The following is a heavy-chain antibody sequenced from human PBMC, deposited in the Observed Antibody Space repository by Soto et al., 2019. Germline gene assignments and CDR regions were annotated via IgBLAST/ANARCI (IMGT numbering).Heavy chain of an antibody. D-gene: IGHD3-22*01. J-gene: IGHJ4*02. Sequence: QITLKESGPTLVKPTQTLTLTCTFSGFSLDTSGVGVGWIRQPPGKALEWLALIFWDDDKRYSPSLKSWLAITKDTSKNQVVLTMTNMDPVDTATYYCAHSYYYDSNNYYYVGGPDYWGQGTLVTVSS. CDR3: AHSYYYDSNNYYYVGGPDY. V-gene: IGHV2-5*02. CDR2: IFWDDDK. CDR1: GFSLDTSGVG.